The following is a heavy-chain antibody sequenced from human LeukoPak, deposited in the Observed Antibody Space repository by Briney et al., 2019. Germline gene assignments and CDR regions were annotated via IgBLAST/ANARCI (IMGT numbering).Heavy chain of an antibody. D-gene: IGHD6-19*01. CDR2: INTNTGDP. V-gene: IGHV7-4-1*01. J-gene: IGHJ4*02. Sequence: ASVEVSCKTSGFTFNDYVMNWVRQAPGQGLQWMGWINTNTGDPTYAQGFRGRFFFSLDSSLTTTYLQISTLEPGDTAVYYCVRARRGTVAGLDYWGQGTLVTVSS. CDR1: GFTFNDYV. CDR3: VRARRGTVAGLDY.